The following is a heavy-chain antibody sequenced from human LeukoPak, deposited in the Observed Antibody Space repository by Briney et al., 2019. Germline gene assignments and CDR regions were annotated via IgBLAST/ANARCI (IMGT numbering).Heavy chain of an antibody. CDR1: GYTFTTYA. CDR3: ARAGLAVATIWDDAFDI. J-gene: IGHJ3*02. V-gene: IGHV7-4-1*02. D-gene: IGHD5-12*01. Sequence: ASVKVSCKASGYTFTTYAMNWVRRAPGQGLEWMGWINTNTGNPTYAQAFTGRFVFSLDTSVSTAYLQISSLKAEDTAVYYCARAGLAVATIWDDAFDIWGQGTMVTVSS. CDR2: INTNTGNP.